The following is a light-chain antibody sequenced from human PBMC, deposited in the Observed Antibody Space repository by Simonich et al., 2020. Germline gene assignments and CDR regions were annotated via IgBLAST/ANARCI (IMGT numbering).Light chain of an antibody. J-gene: IGLJ3*02. V-gene: IGLV2-14*01. CDR2: DVL. Sequence: QSALTQPASVSGSPGQSITISCPGTSSDVGGYNYVSWDQQHTGQAPKLMIYDVLKRPSGGSNRFSGSKSGNTASLTISGLQAEDEADYYCSSYTSSSTWVFGGGTKLTVL. CDR3: SSYTSSSTWV. CDR1: SSDVGGYNY.